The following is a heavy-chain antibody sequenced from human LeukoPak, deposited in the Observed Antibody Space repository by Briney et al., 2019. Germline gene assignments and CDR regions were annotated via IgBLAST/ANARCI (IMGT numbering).Heavy chain of an antibody. CDR2: INPSGGST. Sequence: GASVKVSCKASGYTFTSYYMHWVRQAPGQGLEWMGIINPSGGSTSYAQKFQGRVTMTRDMSTSTVYMELSSLRSEDTAVYYCARSGGSSTIYYYYYMDVWGKGTTVRVSS. V-gene: IGHV1-46*01. J-gene: IGHJ6*03. D-gene: IGHD2-2*01. CDR1: GYTFTSYY. CDR3: ARSGGSSTIYYYYYMDV.